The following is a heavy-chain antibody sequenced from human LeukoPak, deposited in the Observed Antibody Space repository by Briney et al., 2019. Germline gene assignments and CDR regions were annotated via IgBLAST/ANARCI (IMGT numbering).Heavy chain of an antibody. CDR2: AGWAGGTT. CDR1: GFNFDRYT. D-gene: IGHD6-19*01. J-gene: IGHJ4*02. Sequence: GGSLRLSCATSGFNFDRYTIHWVRQAPGKGLEWVSLAGWAGGTTFYSDSVRGRFTISRDSGRKSVYLQMNSLRAEDTAVYYCARGYSSGLHFDYWGQGTLVTVSS. V-gene: IGHV3-43*01. CDR3: ARGYSSGLHFDY.